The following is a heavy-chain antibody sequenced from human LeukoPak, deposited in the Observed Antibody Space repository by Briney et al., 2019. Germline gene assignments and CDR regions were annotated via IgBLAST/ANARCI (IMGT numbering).Heavy chain of an antibody. Sequence: ASVKASCTASGLTFSTSAMQWVRQTRGQGLEWMGWAVLGSGDTNYAQSLMERVTISRDMSTSTAYMELSSLRSEDTAMYYCAAGFSNRGYIYWGQGTLVTVSS. CDR3: AAGFSNRGYIY. CDR2: AVLGSGDT. J-gene: IGHJ4*02. V-gene: IGHV1-58*02. D-gene: IGHD6-13*01. CDR1: GLTFSTSA.